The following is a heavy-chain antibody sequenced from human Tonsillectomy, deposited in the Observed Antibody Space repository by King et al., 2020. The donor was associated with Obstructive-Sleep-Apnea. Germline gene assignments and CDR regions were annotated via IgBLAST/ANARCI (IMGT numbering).Heavy chain of an antibody. D-gene: IGHD3-22*01. J-gene: IGHJ4*02. CDR3: ARGYSYDSRGYQGIDY. CDR2: IDYSGST. V-gene: IGHV4-31*03. Sequence: QLQEWGPGLVKPSQTLSLTCTVSGGSISSGSYFWSWIRQHPGKGLEWIGYIDYSGSTSYNPSLKSRLTISGDASKNQFSLKLSSVTAADTALYYCARGYSYDSRGYQGIDYWGQGTLVTVSS. CDR1: GGSISSGSYF.